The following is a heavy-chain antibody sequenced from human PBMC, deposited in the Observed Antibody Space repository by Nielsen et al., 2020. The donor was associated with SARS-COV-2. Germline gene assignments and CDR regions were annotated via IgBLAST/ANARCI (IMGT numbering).Heavy chain of an antibody. V-gene: IGHV4-4*02. D-gene: IGHD6-13*01. CDR3: ARGKPSSSWIYYYYYGMDV. J-gene: IGHJ6*02. CDR1: GGSISSSNW. CDR2: IYHSGST. Sequence: SETLSLTCTVSGGSISSSNWWSWVRQPPGKGLEWIGEIYHSGSTNYNPSLKSRVTISVDTSKNQFSLKLSSVTAADTAVYYCARGKPSSSWIYYYYYGMDVWGQGTTVTVSS.